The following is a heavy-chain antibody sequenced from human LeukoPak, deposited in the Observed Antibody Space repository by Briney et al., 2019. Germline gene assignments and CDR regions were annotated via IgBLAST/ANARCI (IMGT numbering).Heavy chain of an antibody. Sequence: GGSLRLSCAASGFTFSSYSMNWVRQAPGKGLEWVSSISSSSSYIYYADSVKGRFTISRDNAKNSLYLQMNSLRAEDTAVYYCARDPTPFEYSSSSVELPFDYWGQGTLVTVSS. CDR2: ISSSSSYI. J-gene: IGHJ4*02. CDR3: ARDPTPFEYSSSSVELPFDY. V-gene: IGHV3-21*01. CDR1: GFTFSSYS. D-gene: IGHD6-6*01.